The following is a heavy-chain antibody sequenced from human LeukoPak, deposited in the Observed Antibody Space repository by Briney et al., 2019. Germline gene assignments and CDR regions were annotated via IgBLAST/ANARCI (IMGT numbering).Heavy chain of an antibody. D-gene: IGHD3-3*01. Sequence: TETLSLTCAVYGGSFSGYYWSWIRQPPGKGLEWIGEINHSGSTNYNPSLKSRVTISVDTSKNQFSLKLSSVTAAGTAVYYCARGFKIFPVYYYMDVWGKGTTVTVSS. V-gene: IGHV4-34*01. J-gene: IGHJ6*03. CDR1: GGSFSGYY. CDR2: INHSGST. CDR3: ARGFKIFPVYYYMDV.